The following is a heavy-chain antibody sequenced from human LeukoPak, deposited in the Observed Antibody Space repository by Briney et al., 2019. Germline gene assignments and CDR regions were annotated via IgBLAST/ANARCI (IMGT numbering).Heavy chain of an antibody. CDR3: ARDGAIDGDSSGYYWFHY. CDR2: MNPNSGNT. Sequence: GASVKVSCKASGYTFTSYDINWVRQATGQGLEWMGWMNPNSGNTDYAQKFQGRVTITADESTSTAYMELSSLRSEDTAVYYCARDGAIDGDSSGYYWFHYWGQGTLVTVSS. D-gene: IGHD3-22*01. J-gene: IGHJ4*02. CDR1: GYTFTSYD. V-gene: IGHV1-8*01.